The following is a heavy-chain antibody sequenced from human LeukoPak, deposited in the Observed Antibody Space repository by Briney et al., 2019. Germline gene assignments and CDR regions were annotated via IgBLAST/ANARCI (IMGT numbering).Heavy chain of an antibody. D-gene: IGHD2-2*01. J-gene: IGHJ5*02. CDR3: ARVGLEYQLLFFQESWFDP. Sequence: ASVKVSCKASGYTFTSYDINWVRQATGQGLEWMGWMNPNSGNTCYAYKFQGRVTITRNNSISTRYMELSSLRSEDTAVYYCARVGLEYQLLFFQESWFDPWGQGTLVTVSS. V-gene: IGHV1-8*03. CDR2: MNPNSGNT. CDR1: GYTFTSYD.